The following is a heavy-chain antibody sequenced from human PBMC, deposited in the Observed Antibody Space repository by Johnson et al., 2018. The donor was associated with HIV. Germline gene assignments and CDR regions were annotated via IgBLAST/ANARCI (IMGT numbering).Heavy chain of an antibody. CDR1: GFTFSSYA. V-gene: IGHV3-30*14. Sequence: QVQLVESGGGVVQPGRSLRLSCAASGFTFSSYAMPWVRQAPGQGLEWVAVISYDGSNKYYADSVKGRFTISRDNSKNTLYLQMGSLRAEDMAVYYCARGDAFDIWGQGTMVTVSS. J-gene: IGHJ3*02. CDR3: ARGDAFDI. CDR2: ISYDGSNK.